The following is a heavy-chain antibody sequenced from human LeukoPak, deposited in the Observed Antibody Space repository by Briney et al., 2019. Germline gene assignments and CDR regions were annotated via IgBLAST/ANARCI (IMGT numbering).Heavy chain of an antibody. D-gene: IGHD6-19*01. CDR2: IYSGGST. CDR1: GFTFSSNY. CDR3: ARGELSGWTYYYYGMDV. Sequence: PGGSLRLSCAASGFTFSSNYMSWVRQAPGKGLEWVSVIYSGGSTYYADSVKGRFTISRDNSKNTLYLQMNSLRAEDTAVYYCARGELSGWTYYYYGMDVWGQGTTVTVSS. J-gene: IGHJ6*02. V-gene: IGHV3-53*01.